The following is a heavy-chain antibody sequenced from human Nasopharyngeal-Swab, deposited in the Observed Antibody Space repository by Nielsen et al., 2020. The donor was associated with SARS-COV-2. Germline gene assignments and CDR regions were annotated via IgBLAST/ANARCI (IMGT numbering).Heavy chain of an antibody. CDR2: INPGTVNT. CDR1: GYTFTNYG. Sequence: ASVKVSCKDSGYTFTNYGIHWVRQAPGQRLEWMGWINPGTVNTKYSQKFQGRVTISRDTSASTAYMELSSLRSEDTAVYYCARAPGVDYYFYMDVWGNGTTVTVSS. CDR3: ARAPGVDYYFYMDV. J-gene: IGHJ6*03. V-gene: IGHV1-3*01.